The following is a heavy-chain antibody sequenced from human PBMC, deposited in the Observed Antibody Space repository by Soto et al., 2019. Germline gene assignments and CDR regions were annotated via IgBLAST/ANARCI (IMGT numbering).Heavy chain of an antibody. CDR2: IYPGDSST. D-gene: IGHD4-4*01. CDR1: GYSFSSYW. V-gene: IGHV5-51*01. CDR3: ARHVTTNYYYYMDV. Sequence: PGESLKISCKGSGYSFSSYWIGWVRQMPGKGLEWMGIIYPGDSSTRYSPSFQGQVTISADKSISTAYLQWSSLKASDTAIYYCARHVTTNYYYYMDVWGKGTTVTVSS. J-gene: IGHJ6*03.